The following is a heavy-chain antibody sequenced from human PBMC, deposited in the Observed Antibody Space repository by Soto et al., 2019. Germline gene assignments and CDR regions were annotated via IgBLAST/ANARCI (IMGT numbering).Heavy chain of an antibody. CDR2: ISWNSNTI. J-gene: IGHJ4*02. CDR3: AKDTGPN. Sequence: GGSLRLCCAASGSTLDSYAMHWVRQAPGKGLEWVSGISWNSNTIAYADSVKGRFTISRDNAKNSLYLQMNSLRGEDTAFYYCAKDTGPNWGQGTLVTVSS. CDR1: GSTLDSYA. V-gene: IGHV3-9*01.